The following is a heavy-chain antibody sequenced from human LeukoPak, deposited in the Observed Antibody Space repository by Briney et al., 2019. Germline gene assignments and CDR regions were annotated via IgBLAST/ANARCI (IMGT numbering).Heavy chain of an antibody. CDR3: AREGGRYCSSTSCYPMAFDY. V-gene: IGHV3-33*01. Sequence: PGGSLRLSCAASGFTFSSYGMHWVRQAPGKGLEWEAVIWYDGSNKYYADSVKGRFTISRDNSKNTLYLQMNSLRAEDTAVYYCAREGGRYCSSTSCYPMAFDYWGQGTLVTVSS. CDR1: GFTFSSYG. J-gene: IGHJ4*02. D-gene: IGHD2-2*01. CDR2: IWYDGSNK.